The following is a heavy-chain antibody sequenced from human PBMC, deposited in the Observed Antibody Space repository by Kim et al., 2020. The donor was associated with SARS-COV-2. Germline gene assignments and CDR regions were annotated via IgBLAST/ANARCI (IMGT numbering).Heavy chain of an antibody. CDR2: IWYDGSNK. Sequence: GGSLRLSCAASGFTFSSYGMHWVRQAPGKGLEWVAVIWYDGSNKYYADSVKGRFTISRDNSKNTLYLQMNSLRAEDTAVYYCAREIVNYGSSGYSAGFDYWGQGALVTVSS. V-gene: IGHV3-33*01. J-gene: IGHJ4*02. CDR3: AREIVNYGSSGYSAGFDY. CDR1: GFTFSSYG. D-gene: IGHD3-22*01.